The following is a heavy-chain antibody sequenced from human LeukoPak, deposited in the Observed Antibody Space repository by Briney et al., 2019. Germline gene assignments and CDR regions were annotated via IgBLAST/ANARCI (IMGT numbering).Heavy chain of an antibody. CDR1: GLIFDDFD. CDR2: INWNGGGT. D-gene: IGHD6-13*01. Sequence: GGSLRLSCAASGLIFDDFDMSWVRQPPGKGLEWVSGINWNGGGTVYADSVKGRFTISRDNAKNSLYLQMDTLTVEDTAFYYCVRGGASAGYFDFWGLGTLVTVSP. V-gene: IGHV3-20*04. J-gene: IGHJ4*02. CDR3: VRGGASAGYFDF.